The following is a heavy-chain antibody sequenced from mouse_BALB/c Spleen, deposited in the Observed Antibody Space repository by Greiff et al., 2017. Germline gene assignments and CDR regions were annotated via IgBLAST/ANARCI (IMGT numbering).Heavy chain of an antibody. V-gene: IGHV1-4*01. Sequence: VQLQESGAELARPGASVKMSCKASGYTFTSYTMRWVKQRPGQGLEWIGYINPSSGSTNYNQKFKDKATLTADKSSSTAYMQLSSLTSEDSAVYYCARKEGYDYFDYWGQGTTLTVSS. CDR2: INPSSGST. J-gene: IGHJ2*01. CDR3: ARKEGYDYFDY. D-gene: IGHD2-14*01. CDR1: GYTFTSYT.